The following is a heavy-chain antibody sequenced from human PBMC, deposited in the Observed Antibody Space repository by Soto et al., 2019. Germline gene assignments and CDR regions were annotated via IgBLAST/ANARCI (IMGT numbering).Heavy chain of an antibody. CDR3: ARYVDTAMVPYYYYYYGMDV. CDR2: IDPSDSYT. D-gene: IGHD5-18*01. J-gene: IGHJ6*02. CDR1: GYSFTSYW. V-gene: IGHV5-10-1*01. Sequence: PGESLKISCKGSGYSFTSYWISWVRQMPGKGLEWMGRIDPSDSYTNYSPSFQGHVTISADKSISTAYLQWSSLKASDTAMYYCARYVDTAMVPYYYYYYGMDVWGQGTTVTV.